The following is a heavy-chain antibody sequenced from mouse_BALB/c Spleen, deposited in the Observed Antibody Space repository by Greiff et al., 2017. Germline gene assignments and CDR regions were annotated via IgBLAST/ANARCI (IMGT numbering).Heavy chain of an antibody. D-gene: IGHD2-1*01. CDR3: TRWETYGNYGPWFAY. J-gene: IGHJ3*01. Sequence: VQLQQSGTVLARPGASVKMSCKASGYTFTSYWMHWVKQRPGQGLEWIGAIYPGNSDTSYNQKFKGKAKLTAVTSTSTAYMELSSLTNEDSAVYYCTRWETYGNYGPWFAYWGQGTLVTVSA. CDR1: GYTFTSYW. CDR2: IYPGNSDT. V-gene: IGHV1-5*01.